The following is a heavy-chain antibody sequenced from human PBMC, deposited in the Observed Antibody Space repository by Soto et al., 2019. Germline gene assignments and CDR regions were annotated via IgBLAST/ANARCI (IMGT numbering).Heavy chain of an antibody. V-gene: IGHV2-5*02. CDR2: IYWDDDK. Sequence: QITLKESGPTLVKPTQTLTLTCTFSGFSLSTSGVGVGWIRQPPGKALEWLALIYWDDDKRYSPSLKSRLTITKDTSKNQVVLTMTNMDPVDTATYYCALGVGATKPGDYWGQGTLVTVSS. CDR3: ALGVGATKPGDY. J-gene: IGHJ4*02. D-gene: IGHD1-26*01. CDR1: GFSLSTSGVG.